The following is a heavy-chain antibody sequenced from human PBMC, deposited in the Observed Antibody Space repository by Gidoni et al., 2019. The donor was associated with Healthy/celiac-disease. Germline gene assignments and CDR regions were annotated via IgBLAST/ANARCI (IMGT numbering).Heavy chain of an antibody. D-gene: IGHD5-18*01. J-gene: IGHJ6*02. Sequence: QVQLQESGPGLVKPSETLSLTCTVPGGPISSYYWSWIRQPPGKGLEWIGYIYYSGSTNYNPSLKSRVTISVDTSKNQFSLKLSSVTAADTAVYYCARSGYSYGYFFGGDYGMDVWGQGTTVTVSS. CDR2: IYYSGST. V-gene: IGHV4-59*08. CDR3: ARSGYSYGYFFGGDYGMDV. CDR1: GGPISSYY.